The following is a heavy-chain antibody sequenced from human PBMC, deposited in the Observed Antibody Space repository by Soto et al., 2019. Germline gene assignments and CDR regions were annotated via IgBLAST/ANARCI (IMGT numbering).Heavy chain of an antibody. V-gene: IGHV3-48*02. CDR2: ISSSSSTI. CDR3: ARGGGENTAMVTWRYYYYYGMDV. J-gene: IGHJ6*02. Sequence: EVQLVESGGGLVQPGGSLRLSCAASGFTFSSYSMNWVRQAPGKGLEWVSYISSSSSTIYYADSVKGRFTISRDNAKNSLYLQMNSLRDEDTAVYYCARGGGENTAMVTWRYYYYYGMDVWGQGTTVTVSS. CDR1: GFTFSSYS. D-gene: IGHD5-18*01.